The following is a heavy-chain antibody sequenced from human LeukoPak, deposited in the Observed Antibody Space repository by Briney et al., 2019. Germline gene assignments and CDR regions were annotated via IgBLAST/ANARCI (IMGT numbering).Heavy chain of an antibody. V-gene: IGHV4-34*01. J-gene: IGHJ4*02. Sequence: PSETLSLTCAVYGGSFSGYYWSWIRQPPGKGLEWIGEINRSGSTNYNPSLKSRVTISVDTSKNQFSLKLSSVTAADTAVYYCARGQYDFWSGWDDYWGQGTLVTVSS. CDR3: ARGQYDFWSGWDDY. CDR1: GGSFSGYY. D-gene: IGHD3-3*01. CDR2: INRSGST.